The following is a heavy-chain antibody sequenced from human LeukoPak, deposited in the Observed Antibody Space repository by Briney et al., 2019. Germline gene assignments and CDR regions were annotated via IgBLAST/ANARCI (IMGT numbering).Heavy chain of an antibody. CDR2: INHSGST. J-gene: IGHJ4*02. CDR1: GGSFSGYY. V-gene: IGHV4-34*01. D-gene: IGHD2-21*02. Sequence: NASETLSLTCAVYGGSFSGYYWSWIRQPPGKGLEWIGEINHSGSTNYNPSLKSRVTISVDTSKNQFSLKLSSVTAADTAVYYCARGGVTADPPDYWGQGTLVTVSS. CDR3: ARGGVTADPPDY.